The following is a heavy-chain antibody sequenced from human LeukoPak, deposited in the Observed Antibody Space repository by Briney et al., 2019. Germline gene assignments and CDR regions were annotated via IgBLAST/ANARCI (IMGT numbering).Heavy chain of an antibody. D-gene: IGHD3-22*01. CDR3: ARVLDSSGYYYSDAVYFDY. V-gene: IGHV4-61*08. CDR2: IYYSGST. CDR1: GGSISSSGYY. Sequence: PSETLSLTCTVSGGSISSSGYYWSWIRQPPGKGLEWIGYIYYSGSTNYNPSLKSRVTISVDTSKNQFSLKLSSVTAADTAVYYCARVLDSSGYYYSDAVYFDYWGQGTLVTVSS. J-gene: IGHJ4*02.